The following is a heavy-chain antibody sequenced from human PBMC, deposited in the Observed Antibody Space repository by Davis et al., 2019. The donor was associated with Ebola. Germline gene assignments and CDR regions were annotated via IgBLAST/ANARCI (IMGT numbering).Heavy chain of an antibody. CDR1: GYSFTSYW. V-gene: IGHV5-51*01. J-gene: IGHJ4*02. D-gene: IGHD1-26*01. CDR2: ILPGDSDT. CDR3: ARQGAPYSAPAN. Sequence: GESLKISCQGSGYSFTSYWIGWVRQPPGQGLEWMGAILPGDSDTRYSPSFQGQVTISADKSITTAYLHWNSLKASDTAMYYCARQGAPYSAPANWGQGTLVTVSS.